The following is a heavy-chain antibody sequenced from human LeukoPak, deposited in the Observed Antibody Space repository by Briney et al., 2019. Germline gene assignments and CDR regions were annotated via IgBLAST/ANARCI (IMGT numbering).Heavy chain of an antibody. CDR3: AKELLAYCGGDCYDLDY. J-gene: IGHJ4*02. D-gene: IGHD2-21*01. V-gene: IGHV3-30*02. CDR2: IRYDGSNK. CDR1: GFTFSSYS. Sequence: PGGSLRLSCAASGFTFSSYSMNWVRQAPGKGLEWVAFIRYDGSNKYYADSVKGRFTISRDNSKNTLYLQMNSLRAEDTAAYYCAKELLAYCGGDCYDLDYWGQGTLVTVSS.